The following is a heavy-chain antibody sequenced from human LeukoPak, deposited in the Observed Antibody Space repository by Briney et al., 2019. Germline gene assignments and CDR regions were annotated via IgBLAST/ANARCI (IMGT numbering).Heavy chain of an antibody. CDR3: AKGQGSGWYDAFDI. Sequence: PGGSLRLSCAASGFTFSTYGMHWVRQAPGKGLEWVAVISYDGSNKYYADSVKGRFTISRDNSKNTLYLQMNSLRAEDTAVYYCAKGQGSGWYDAFDICSQGTMVTVSS. D-gene: IGHD6-19*01. CDR1: GFTFSTYG. J-gene: IGHJ3*02. CDR2: ISYDGSNK. V-gene: IGHV3-30*18.